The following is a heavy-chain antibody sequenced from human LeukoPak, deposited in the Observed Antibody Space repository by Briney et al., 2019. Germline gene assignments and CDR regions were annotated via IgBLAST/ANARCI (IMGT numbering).Heavy chain of an antibody. CDR3: AREDRGVLIVDY. Sequence: ASVKVSCKASGYTFTSYDINWVRQATGQGLEWMGWMNPNSGNIGYAQKFQGRVTMTRNTSISTAYMELSSLRSEDTAVYYCAREDRGVLIVDYWGQGTLVTVSS. CDR2: MNPNSGNI. V-gene: IGHV1-8*01. J-gene: IGHJ4*02. CDR1: GYTFTSYD. D-gene: IGHD3-10*01.